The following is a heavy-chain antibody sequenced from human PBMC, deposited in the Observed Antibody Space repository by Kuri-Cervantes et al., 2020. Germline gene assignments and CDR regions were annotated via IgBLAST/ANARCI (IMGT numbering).Heavy chain of an antibody. D-gene: IGHD3-10*01. CDR3: ARARGSGVRGVRPPNNGYYFDY. J-gene: IGHJ4*02. Sequence: GGSLRLSCKASGYTFTGYYMHWVRQAPGQGLEWMGWINPNSGGTNYAQKFQGRVTMTRDTSISTAYMELSRLRSDDTAVYYCARARGSGVRGVRPPNNGYYFDYWGQGTLVTVSS. V-gene: IGHV1-2*02. CDR1: GYTFTGYY. CDR2: INPNSGGT.